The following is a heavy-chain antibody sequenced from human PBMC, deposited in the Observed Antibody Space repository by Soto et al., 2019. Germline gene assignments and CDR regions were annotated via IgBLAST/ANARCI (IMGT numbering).Heavy chain of an antibody. CDR1: GYTFTSQG. CDR3: ARVHPISYYYYGMDV. V-gene: IGHV1-18*01. Sequence: EKVSCRASGYTFTSQGISWVRQARVQGLEWMRWISAYNGNTNYAQKLQGRVTMTTDTSTSTAHMELRSLRSDDTAVHYCARVHPISYYYYGMDVRDQGTPVTVSS. CDR2: ISAYNGNT. J-gene: IGHJ6*02.